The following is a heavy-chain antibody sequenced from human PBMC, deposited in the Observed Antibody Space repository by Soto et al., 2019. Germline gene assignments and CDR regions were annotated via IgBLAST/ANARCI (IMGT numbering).Heavy chain of an antibody. D-gene: IGHD3-9*01. CDR2: ISGSGGST. V-gene: IGHV3-23*01. CDR3: AKIRQDYDILTGPMYYFDY. Sequence: GGSLRLSCAASGFTFSSYAMSWVRQAPGKGLEWVSAISGSGGSTYYADSVKGRFTISRDNSKNTLYLQMNSLRAEDTAVYYCAKIRQDYDILTGPMYYFDYWGQGTLVTVSS. J-gene: IGHJ4*02. CDR1: GFTFSSYA.